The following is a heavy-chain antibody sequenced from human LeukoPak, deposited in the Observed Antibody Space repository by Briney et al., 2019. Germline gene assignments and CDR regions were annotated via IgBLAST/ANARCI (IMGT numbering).Heavy chain of an antibody. CDR1: GGSFSGYY. CDR2: INHSGST. CDR3: ARGPHGYCSSTSCLTHDY. J-gene: IGHJ4*02. V-gene: IGHV4-34*01. Sequence: PSETLSLTCAVYGGSFSGYYWSWIRQPPGKGLEWIGEINHSGSTNYNPSLKSRATISVDTSKNQFSLKLSSVTAADTAVYYCARGPHGYCSSTSCLTHDYWGQGTLVTVSS. D-gene: IGHD2-2*03.